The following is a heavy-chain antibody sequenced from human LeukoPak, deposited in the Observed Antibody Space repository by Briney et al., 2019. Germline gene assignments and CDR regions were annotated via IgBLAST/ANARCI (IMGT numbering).Heavy chain of an antibody. V-gene: IGHV4-34*01. CDR3: ARPVTARGGSGWPQHIDY. D-gene: IGHD6-19*01. Sequence: SETLSLTCAVYGGSFSGYYWSWIRQPPGKGLEWIGEINHSGSTNYNPSLKSRVTISVDTSKNQFSLKLTSVTTADTAVYYCARPVTARGGSGWPQHIDYWGQGTLVSVSS. CDR1: GGSFSGYY. CDR2: INHSGST. J-gene: IGHJ4*02.